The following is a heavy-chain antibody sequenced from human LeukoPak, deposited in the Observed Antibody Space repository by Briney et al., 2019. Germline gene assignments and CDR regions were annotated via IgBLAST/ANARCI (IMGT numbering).Heavy chain of an antibody. J-gene: IGHJ4*02. Sequence: GGSLRLSCAASGFTFSSYAMSWVRQAPGKGLEWVSAISGSGGRTYYTDSVKGRFTISRDNSKNTLYLQMNSLRAEDTAVYYCAKVFRKDGDFHLFDYWGQGILATVSS. D-gene: IGHD4-17*01. CDR1: GFTFSSYA. V-gene: IGHV3-23*01. CDR2: ISGSGGRT. CDR3: AKVFRKDGDFHLFDY.